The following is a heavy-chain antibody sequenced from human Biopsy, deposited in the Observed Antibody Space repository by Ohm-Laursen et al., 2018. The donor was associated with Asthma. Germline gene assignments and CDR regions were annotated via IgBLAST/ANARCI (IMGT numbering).Heavy chain of an antibody. Sequence: SLRLSCTASGFTFSSYSMNWVRQAPGKGLEWVAGISWNSVSIAYADSVRGRFTISRDNAKTSLYLQMNSLRDGDTAVYFCAKNSRRGSHDHFDIWGQGTMVTVSS. CDR2: ISWNSVSI. V-gene: IGHV3-9*01. CDR1: GFTFSSYS. CDR3: AKNSRRGSHDHFDI. J-gene: IGHJ3*02. D-gene: IGHD3-16*01.